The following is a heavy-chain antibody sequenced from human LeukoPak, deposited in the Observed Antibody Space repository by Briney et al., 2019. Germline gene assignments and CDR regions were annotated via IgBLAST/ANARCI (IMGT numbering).Heavy chain of an antibody. CDR2: ISGSGGST. D-gene: IGHD6-19*01. V-gene: IGHV3-23*01. CDR3: AKDHRSSGWPYYFDY. Sequence: GGSLRLSCAASGFTFSSYAMSWARQAPGKGLEWVSAISGSGGSTYYADSVKGRFTISRDNSKNTLYLKMNSLRAEDTAVYYCAKDHRSSGWPYYFDYWGQGTLVTVSS. CDR1: GFTFSSYA. J-gene: IGHJ4*02.